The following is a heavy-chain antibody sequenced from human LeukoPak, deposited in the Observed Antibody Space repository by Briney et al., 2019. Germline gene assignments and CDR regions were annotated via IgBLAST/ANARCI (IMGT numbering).Heavy chain of an antibody. CDR3: ARASTALAGTGAFDI. Sequence: GGSLRLSCAASGFTFSSYSMNWVRQAPGKGLEWVSSISSSSSYIYYADSVKGRFTISRDNAKNSLYLQMNSLRAEDTALYYCARASTALAGTGAFDIWGQGTMVTVSS. D-gene: IGHD6-19*01. J-gene: IGHJ3*02. V-gene: IGHV3-21*01. CDR1: GFTFSSYS. CDR2: ISSSSSYI.